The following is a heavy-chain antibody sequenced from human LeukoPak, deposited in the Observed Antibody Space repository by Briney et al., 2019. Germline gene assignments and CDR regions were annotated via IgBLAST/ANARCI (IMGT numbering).Heavy chain of an antibody. CDR2: IYTSGST. Sequence: SETLSLTCTVSGGSMNNYYWSWIRQPAGKGLEWIGRIYTSGSTHYNPSLMSRVTMPLDTSKNQFSLNLNSVTAADTAVYYCARVGPDGSYFDYWGQGTLVTVSS. CDR3: ARVGPDGSYFDY. V-gene: IGHV4-4*07. D-gene: IGHD1-14*01. CDR1: GGSMNNYY. J-gene: IGHJ4*02.